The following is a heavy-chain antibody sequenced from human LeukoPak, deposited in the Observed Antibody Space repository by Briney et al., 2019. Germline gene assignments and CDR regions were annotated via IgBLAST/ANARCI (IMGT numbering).Heavy chain of an antibody. Sequence: GGSLRLSCAAFGFTVRSDDMNWVRQAPGKGLEWVSILDSDGSPSYADSVKGRFTVSRDNSKNTLDLQMNSLRAEDTAVYYCARAAAGRAYYHYGMDVWGQGTTVTVSS. CDR2: LDSDGSP. V-gene: IGHV3-53*01. J-gene: IGHJ6*02. CDR3: ARAAAGRAYYHYGMDV. D-gene: IGHD6-13*01. CDR1: GFTVRSDD.